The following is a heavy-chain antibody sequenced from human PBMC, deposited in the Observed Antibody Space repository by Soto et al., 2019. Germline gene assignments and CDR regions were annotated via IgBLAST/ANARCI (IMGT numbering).Heavy chain of an antibody. J-gene: IGHJ5*02. CDR2: LNPNSGNT. D-gene: IGHD1-20*01. CDR1: GYMFSTYD. Sequence: QVQLVQSGAEVKKPGASVKVSCKASGYMFSTYDINWVRQAPGQGLEWMGWLNPNSGNTGYVQKFQGRVTMTRNTSINTAYMELSSLGSDDTAVYYCARDHRYNWNDEGWFDPWGQGTLVTVSS. CDR3: ARDHRYNWNDEGWFDP. V-gene: IGHV1-8*01.